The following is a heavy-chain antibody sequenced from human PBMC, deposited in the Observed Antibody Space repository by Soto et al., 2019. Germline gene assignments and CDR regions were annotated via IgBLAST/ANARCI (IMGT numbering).Heavy chain of an antibody. CDR2: INNSGST. V-gene: IGHV4-34*01. CDR3: ARDKITGLFGY. Sequence: QVQLQQWGAGLLKPSETLSLTCAVYGGSFSGYYWTWIRQPPGTGLEWIGEINNSGSTNYNPSLTSPVTIAVAPSTNQFSLELTSETAADTAVNYCARDKITGLFGYWGQGTLVTVSS. CDR1: GGSFSGYY. D-gene: IGHD2-8*02. J-gene: IGHJ4*02.